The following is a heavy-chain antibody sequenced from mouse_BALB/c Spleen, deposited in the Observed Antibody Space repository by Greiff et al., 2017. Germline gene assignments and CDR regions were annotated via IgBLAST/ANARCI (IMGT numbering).Heavy chain of an antibody. J-gene: IGHJ4*01. CDR3: ARDFPYDGGAMDY. Sequence: VMLVESGPGLVAPSQSLSITCTVSGFSLTGYGVNWVRQPPGKGLEWLGMIWGDGSTDYNSALKSRLSISKDNSKSQVFLKMNSLQTDDTARYYCARDFPYDGGAMDYWGQGTSVTVSS. V-gene: IGHV2-6-7*01. CDR1: GFSLTGYG. CDR2: IWGDGST. D-gene: IGHD2-12*01.